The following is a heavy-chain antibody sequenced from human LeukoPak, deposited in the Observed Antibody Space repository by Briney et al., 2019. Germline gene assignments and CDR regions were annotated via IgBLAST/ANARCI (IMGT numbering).Heavy chain of an antibody. J-gene: IGHJ4*02. CDR2: IAYHGNNK. CDR1: GFTFNRSA. Sequence: PGGSLRLSCSASGFTFNRSAMHWVRQGPGKGLEWVAYIAYHGNNKYYADSVKGRFTISRDNSKETLYLQMNSLKADDTAVYFCAKDGSWSCTDWGQGTLVTVSS. V-gene: IGHV3-30*02. CDR3: AKDGSWSCTD. D-gene: IGHD2-8*02.